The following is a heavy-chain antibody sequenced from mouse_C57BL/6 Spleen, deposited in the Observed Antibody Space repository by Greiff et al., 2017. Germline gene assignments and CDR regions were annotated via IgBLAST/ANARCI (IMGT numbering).Heavy chain of an antibody. J-gene: IGHJ4*01. Sequence: VQLQQSGTELVKPGASVKLSCKASGYTFTSYWMHWVKQRSGQGLEWIGNINPSNGGTNYNEKFKSKATLTVDKSSSTAYMQLSSLTSEDSAVYYCARGGGYYYAMDYWGQGTSVTVSS. CDR2: INPSNGGT. CDR3: ARGGGYYYAMDY. V-gene: IGHV1-53*01. CDR1: GYTFTSYW.